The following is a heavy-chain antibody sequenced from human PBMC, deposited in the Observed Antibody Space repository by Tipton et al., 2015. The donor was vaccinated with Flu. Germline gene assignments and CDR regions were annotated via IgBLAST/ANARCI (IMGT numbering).Heavy chain of an antibody. CDR2: IYYSGST. CDR3: ARELNYGMDV. CDR1: GGSISSSSYY. Sequence: LRLPCTVSGGSISSSSYYWGWIRQPPGKGLEWIGYIYYSGSTNYNPSLKSRVTISVDTSKNQFSLKLSSVTAADTAVYYCARELNYGMDVWGQGTTVTVSS. J-gene: IGHJ6*02. V-gene: IGHV4-61*01.